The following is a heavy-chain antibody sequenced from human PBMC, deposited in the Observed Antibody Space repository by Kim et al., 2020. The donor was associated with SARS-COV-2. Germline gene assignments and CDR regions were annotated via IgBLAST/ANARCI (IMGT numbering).Heavy chain of an antibody. D-gene: IGHD1-26*01. CDR3: ARDGGRYSMYYFDY. CDR2: ISSSSSYI. V-gene: IGHV3-21*01. J-gene: IGHJ4*02. CDR1: GFTFSSYS. Sequence: GGSLRLSCAASGFTFSSYSMNWVRQAPGKGLEWVSSISSSSSYIFYADSVKGRFTISRDNAKNSLYLQMNSLRAEDTAVYYCARDGGRYSMYYFDYWGQGTLVTVSS.